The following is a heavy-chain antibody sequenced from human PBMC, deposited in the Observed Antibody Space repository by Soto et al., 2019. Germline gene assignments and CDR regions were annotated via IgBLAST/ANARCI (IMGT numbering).Heavy chain of an antibody. J-gene: IGHJ5*02. CDR1: GYTFTGYY. CDR2: INPNSGGT. Sequence: ASVKVSCKSSGYTFTGYYMHWVRQAPGQGLEWMGWINPNSGGTNYAQKFQGRVTMTRDTSISAAYMELSRLTADDTAVYYCAREYCGGDCSSCAGWFDPCGQGTLVTVS. CDR3: AREYCGGDCSSCAGWFDP. V-gene: IGHV1-2*02. D-gene: IGHD2-21*02.